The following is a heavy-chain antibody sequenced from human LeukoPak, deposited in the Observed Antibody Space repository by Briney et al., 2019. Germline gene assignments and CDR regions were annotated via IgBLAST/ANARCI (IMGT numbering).Heavy chain of an antibody. CDR3: AKIDRQYCSRSSCYALDY. V-gene: IGHV5-51*01. J-gene: IGHJ4*02. CDR1: GYSFTSYW. Sequence: DSLKISCKCSGYSFTSYWIAWVRQMPGKGLEWMGIIYPGDSDTRYSPSFQGQVTISVDKSISTAYLQWSSLKASDTAIYYCAKIDRQYCSRSSCYALDYWGQGTQVTVSS. D-gene: IGHD2-2*01. CDR2: IYPGDSDT.